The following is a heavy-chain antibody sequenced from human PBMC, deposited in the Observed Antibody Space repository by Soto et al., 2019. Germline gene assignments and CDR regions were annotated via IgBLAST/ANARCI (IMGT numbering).Heavy chain of an antibody. CDR3: AKDFTFRCNVLTGAFDI. CDR1: GFTFDDYA. J-gene: IGHJ3*02. V-gene: IGHV3-9*01. Sequence: EVQLVESGGGLVQPGRSLRLSCAASGFTFDDYAMHWVRQAPGKGLEWVSGISWNSGSIGYADSVKGRFTISRDNAKNFLFLQMNSLRAEGTALVFCAKDFTFRCNVLTGAFDIWGQGTMVTVSS. D-gene: IGHD2-8*01. CDR2: ISWNSGSI.